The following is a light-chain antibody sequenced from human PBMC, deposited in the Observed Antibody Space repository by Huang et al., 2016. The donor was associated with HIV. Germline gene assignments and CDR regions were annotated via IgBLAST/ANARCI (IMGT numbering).Light chain of an antibody. CDR3: QQYDNLLT. J-gene: IGKJ4*01. CDR2: DAS. CDR1: QDISNY. Sequence: DIQMTQSPSSLSASVGDRVTITCQASQDISNYLNWYQQKPGKVPKLLIYDASNLERGVPSRFSGSGSGTDFTFTISSLQPEDIATYYCQQYDNLLTFGGGTKVEIK. V-gene: IGKV1-33*01.